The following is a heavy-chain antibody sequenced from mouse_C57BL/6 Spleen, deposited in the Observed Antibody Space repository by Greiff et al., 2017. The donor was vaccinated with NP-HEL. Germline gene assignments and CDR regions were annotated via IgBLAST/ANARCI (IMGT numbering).Heavy chain of an antibody. CDR2: IDPNSGGT. J-gene: IGHJ1*03. D-gene: IGHD1-1*01. CDR1: GYTFTSYW. CDR3: ARSDYYGSISYWYFDV. Sequence: QVQLKESGAELVKPGASVKLSCKASGYTFTSYWMHWVKQRPGRGLEWIGRIDPNSGGTKYNEKFKSKATLTVDKPSSTAYMQLSSLTSEDSAVYYCARSDYYGSISYWYFDVWGTGTTVTVSS. V-gene: IGHV1-72*01.